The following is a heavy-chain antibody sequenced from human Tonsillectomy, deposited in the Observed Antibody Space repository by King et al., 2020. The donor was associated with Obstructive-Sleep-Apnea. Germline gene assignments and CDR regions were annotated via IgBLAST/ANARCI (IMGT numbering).Heavy chain of an antibody. D-gene: IGHD6-19*01. Sequence: QLVQSGGGLVKPGGSLRLSCAASGFTFSDYYMSWVRQAPGKGLEWVSYISSSGSTIYYAESVKGRFTISRDNAKNSLYLQMNSLRAEDTAVYYCARDKEDRQCLVRRSAYFDYWGQGTLVTVSS. J-gene: IGHJ4*02. CDR1: GFTFSDYY. CDR3: ARDKEDRQCLVRRSAYFDY. CDR2: ISSSGSTI. V-gene: IGHV3-11*01.